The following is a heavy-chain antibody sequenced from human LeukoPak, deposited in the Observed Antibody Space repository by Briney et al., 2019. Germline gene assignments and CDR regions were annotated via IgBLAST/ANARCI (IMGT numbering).Heavy chain of an antibody. Sequence: PGGSLRLSCVVSGFTISSHGMQWVRQAPGKGVEWGAMISYHGRAKYYGDCVQGRFTISRDRYKNTVYVQEESQRREDTAVSYCAKDSGSSGWYNYFPPGRQGTLVTVSA. CDR1: GFTISSHG. V-gene: IGHV3-30*18. CDR3: AKDSGSSGWYNYFPP. J-gene: IGHJ5*02. D-gene: IGHD6-19*01. CDR2: ISYHGRAK.